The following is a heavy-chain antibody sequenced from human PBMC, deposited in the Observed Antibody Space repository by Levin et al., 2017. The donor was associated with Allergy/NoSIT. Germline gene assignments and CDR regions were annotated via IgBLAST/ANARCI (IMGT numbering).Heavy chain of an antibody. CDR3: IAVAGPYGMDV. CDR1: GGSFSGYY. Sequence: SQTLSLTCAVYGGSFSGYYWSWIRQPPGKGLEWIGEINHSGSTNYNPSLKSRVTISVDTSKNQFSLKLSSVTAADTAVYYAIAVAGPYGMDVWGQGTTVTVSS. D-gene: IGHD6-19*01. J-gene: IGHJ6*02. V-gene: IGHV4-34*01. CDR2: INHSGST.